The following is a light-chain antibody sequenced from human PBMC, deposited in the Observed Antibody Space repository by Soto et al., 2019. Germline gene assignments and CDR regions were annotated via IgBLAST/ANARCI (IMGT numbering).Light chain of an antibody. J-gene: IGKJ1*01. CDR1: QSVSSSY. Sequence: ETVLTQSPGTLSLSPGERGTLSCRASQSVSSSYLAWYQQKPGQAPSLLIYGASSRATGIPDRFSGSGSGTDFTLTISRLEPEDFAVYFCQHYGSSPRTFGQGTKVEIK. V-gene: IGKV3-20*01. CDR2: GAS. CDR3: QHYGSSPRT.